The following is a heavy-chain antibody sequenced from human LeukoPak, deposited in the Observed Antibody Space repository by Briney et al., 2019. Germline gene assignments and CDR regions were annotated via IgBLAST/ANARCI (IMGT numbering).Heavy chain of an antibody. V-gene: IGHV1-2*02. CDR2: INPHNGGT. D-gene: IGHD6-6*01. J-gene: IGHJ5*02. CDR3: AGHSSSSDGWFDP. CDR1: GITXTDYF. Sequence: ASVKVSCKASGITXTDYFIHWVRQAPGQGLEWMGWINPHNGGTNYGQKFQGRVTMTRDTSINTVYMEVTRLTSDDTAIYYCAGHSSSSDGWFDPWGQGTLVTVSS.